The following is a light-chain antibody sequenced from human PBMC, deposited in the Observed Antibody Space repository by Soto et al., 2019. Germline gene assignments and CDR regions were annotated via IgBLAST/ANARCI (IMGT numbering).Light chain of an antibody. V-gene: IGKV1-16*02. CDR3: QQYNTYPRT. CDR2: SAS. J-gene: IGKJ1*01. Sequence: QSSQSPACVSPSVGYRVTITCRARQGINNNLAWFQQKPGKAPRSLIYSASSLQSGVPSKFSGSGSGTDFTLTISSLQPEDFATYYCQQYNTYPRTFGLGTKVDIK. CDR1: QGINNN.